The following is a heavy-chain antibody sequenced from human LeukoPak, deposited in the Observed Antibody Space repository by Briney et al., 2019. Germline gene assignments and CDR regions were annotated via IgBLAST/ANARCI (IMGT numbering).Heavy chain of an antibody. Sequence: SETLSLTCTVSGGSISSYYWSWIRQPPGKGLVWLGYIYYSGSTNYNPSLKSRVTISVDTSKNQFSLKLSSVTAADTAVYYCAIDLRSAGYKAPNSGFDYWGQGTLVTVSS. V-gene: IGHV4-59*01. CDR1: GGSISSYY. D-gene: IGHD5-24*01. J-gene: IGHJ4*02. CDR2: IYYSGST. CDR3: AIDLRSAGYKAPNSGFDY.